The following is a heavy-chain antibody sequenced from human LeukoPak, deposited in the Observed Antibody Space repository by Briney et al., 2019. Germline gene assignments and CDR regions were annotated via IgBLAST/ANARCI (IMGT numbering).Heavy chain of an antibody. CDR2: ISGSGGST. V-gene: IGHV3-23*01. Sequence: QPGASLGLSCAASGFTFSNYAMSWVRQAPGKGLEWVSAISGSGGSTFYADSVKGRFTISRDNSRNTLYLQLNSLRAEDTAVYYCAIEVPGNFDYWGQGTLVTVSS. CDR3: AIEVPGNFDY. J-gene: IGHJ4*02. D-gene: IGHD1-26*01. CDR1: GFTFSNYA.